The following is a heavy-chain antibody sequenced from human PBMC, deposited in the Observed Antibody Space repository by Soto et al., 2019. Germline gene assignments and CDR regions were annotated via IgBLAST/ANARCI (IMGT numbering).Heavy chain of an antibody. D-gene: IGHD7-27*01. V-gene: IGHV4-4*02. J-gene: IGHJ6*02. CDR1: GDSITTYKW. Sequence: SETLSLTCGVSGDSITTYKWWTWVRQTPGKGLEWIGEIYGSGNTRYNPSLKSRVTISKDTSKNELSLKLNSVTVADTAVYYCATCQLGEYYYAMDIWGQGTTVTAP. CDR3: ATCQLGEYYYAMDI. CDR2: IYGSGNT.